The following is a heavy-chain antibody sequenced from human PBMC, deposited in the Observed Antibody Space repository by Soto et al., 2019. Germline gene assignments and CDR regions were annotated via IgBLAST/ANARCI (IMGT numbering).Heavy chain of an antibody. CDR3: ARWREWSAKGFDY. D-gene: IGHD3-3*01. J-gene: IGHJ4*02. CDR1: GGSISSYY. V-gene: IGHV4-59*01. Sequence: SETLSLTCPVSGGSISSYYWSWIRPPPGKGLEWIGYIYYSGSTNYNPSLKSRVTISVDTSKNQFSLKLSSVTAADTAVYYCARWREWSAKGFDYWGQGTLVTVSS. CDR2: IYYSGST.